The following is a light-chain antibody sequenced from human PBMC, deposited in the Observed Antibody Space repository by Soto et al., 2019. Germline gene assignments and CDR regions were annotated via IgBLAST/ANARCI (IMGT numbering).Light chain of an antibody. J-gene: IGKJ4*01. Sequence: DIQLTQSPSSLSASVGDRVTITCQASQDISNHLNWYQQRPGKDPNLLIHAASNLQTGVPSRIIGGGSGTDFSFTISSLQPEDIGTYYCQQYDNLPLTFGGGTKVEIK. CDR2: AAS. CDR3: QQYDNLPLT. V-gene: IGKV1-33*01. CDR1: QDISNH.